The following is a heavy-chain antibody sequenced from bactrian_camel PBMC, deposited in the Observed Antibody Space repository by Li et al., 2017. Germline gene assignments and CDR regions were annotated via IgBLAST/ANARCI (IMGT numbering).Heavy chain of an antibody. D-gene: IGHD2*01. CDR2: IDSDGST. Sequence: HVQLVESGGGLVQAGGSLRLSCAASGYTYSSYCMGWFRQIPGKEREGIAAIDSDGSTTYVDSEKGRFTISKDIANNTLYLQIDTLKPEDTALYYCAARFSAGYCYALVSYMSWWGQGTQVTVS. J-gene: IGHJ4*01. CDR3: AARFSAGYCYALVSYMSW. CDR1: GYTYSSYC. V-gene: IGHV3S55*01.